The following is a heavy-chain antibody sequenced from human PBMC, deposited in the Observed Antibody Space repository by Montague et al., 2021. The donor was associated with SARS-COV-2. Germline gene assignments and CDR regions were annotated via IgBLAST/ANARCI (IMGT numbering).Heavy chain of an antibody. CDR3: ARSLLWFGELNAFDI. D-gene: IGHD3-10*01. Sequence: PALVKPTQTLTLTCTFSGFSLSTSGMCVSWIRQPPGKALEWLALIDWDDDKYYSTSLKTRLTISKDTSKNQVVFTMTNMDPVDTATYYCARSLLWFGELNAFDIWGQGTMVTVSS. J-gene: IGHJ3*02. V-gene: IGHV2-70*01. CDR1: GFSLSTSGMC. CDR2: IDWDDDK.